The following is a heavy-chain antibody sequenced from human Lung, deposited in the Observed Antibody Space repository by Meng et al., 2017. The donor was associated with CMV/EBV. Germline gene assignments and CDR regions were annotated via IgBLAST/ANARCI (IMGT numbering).Heavy chain of an antibody. V-gene: IGHV1-69*13. J-gene: IGHJ6*02. Sequence: SSXXVSXLTSGGTFRSNAIAWVRQAPGQGPEWMGGINPMFSTPKHAQKFQGRVTINADESTSTVSLEVNSLRSEDTAVYYCAKAAVVVLGGALGSMDVWGQGXPVTVSS. D-gene: IGHD2-21*01. CDR1: GGTFRSNA. CDR3: AKAAVVVLGGALGSMDV. CDR2: INPMFSTP.